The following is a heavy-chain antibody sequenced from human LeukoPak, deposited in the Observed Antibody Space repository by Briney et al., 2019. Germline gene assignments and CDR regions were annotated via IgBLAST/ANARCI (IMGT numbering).Heavy chain of an antibody. CDR3: ARGPYSTIFGVVMKLNWFDP. V-gene: IGHV4-4*07. CDR1: GGSISSYY. CDR2: IYTSGST. J-gene: IGHJ5*02. D-gene: IGHD3-3*01. Sequence: SETLSLTCTVSGGSISSYYWSWIRQPAGKGLEWIGRIYTSGSTNYNPSLKSRVTISVDTSKNQFSLKLSSVTAADTAVYYCARGPYSTIFGVVMKLNWFDPWGQGTLVTVSS.